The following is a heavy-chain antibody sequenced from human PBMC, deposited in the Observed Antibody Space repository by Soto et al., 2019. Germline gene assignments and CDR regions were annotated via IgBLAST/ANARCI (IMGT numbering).Heavy chain of an antibody. Sequence: GGSLTLYCAASGFTFSSYSMNYVRQAPGKGLEWVAAISGSGGITYYTDSVKGRFTISRDNSKNTLYLQMNSLRAEDTAVYYYAKGPRLERLPPGAYYYYYYGMDVWGQGTTVTVSS. J-gene: IGHJ6*02. V-gene: IGHV3-23*01. CDR2: ISGSGGIT. D-gene: IGHD3-3*01. CDR1: GFTFSSYS. CDR3: AKGPRLERLPPGAYYYYYYGMDV.